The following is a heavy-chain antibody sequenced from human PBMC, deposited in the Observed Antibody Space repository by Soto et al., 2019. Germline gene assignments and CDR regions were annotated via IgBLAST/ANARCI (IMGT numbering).Heavy chain of an antibody. CDR3: ASSRPPTALNWGAFDL. CDR1: GFTFYNYD. Sequence: EVQLLESGGGLVQPGGSLRLSCAASGFTFYNYDMNWVRQAPGKGLEWVATLTSSGSTYKADSVKGRLTISRDNSKNTLYLQMNSLRAEDTAVYYCASSRPPTALNWGAFDLWGPGTVVTVSS. J-gene: IGHJ3*01. V-gene: IGHV3-23*01. CDR2: LTSSGST. D-gene: IGHD1-1*01.